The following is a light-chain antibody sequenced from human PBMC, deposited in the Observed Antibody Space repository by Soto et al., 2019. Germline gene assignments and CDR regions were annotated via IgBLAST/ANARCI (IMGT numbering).Light chain of an antibody. Sequence: QSALTQPASVSGSPGQSITISCTGTSSDVGSYNLVSWYQQHPGKAPKLMIYEGSKRPSGVSNRFSGSKSGNTASLTISGLQAEDEADYYCCSYAGSSLVVFGGGTTVTVL. V-gene: IGLV2-23*01. CDR1: SSDVGSYNL. CDR3: CSYAGSSLVV. CDR2: EGS. J-gene: IGLJ2*01.